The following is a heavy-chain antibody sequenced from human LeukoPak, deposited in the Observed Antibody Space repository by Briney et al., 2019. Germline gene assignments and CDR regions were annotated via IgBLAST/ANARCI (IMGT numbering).Heavy chain of an antibody. CDR3: AREGRYGDYEGY. Sequence: PSETLSLTCAVYGGSFSGYYWSWIRQPPGKGLEWIGEINHSGSTNYNPSLKGRVTISVDTSKNQFSLKLSSVTAADTAVYYCAREGRYGDYEGYWGQGTLVTVSS. CDR1: GGSFSGYY. V-gene: IGHV4-34*01. CDR2: INHSGST. D-gene: IGHD4-17*01. J-gene: IGHJ4*02.